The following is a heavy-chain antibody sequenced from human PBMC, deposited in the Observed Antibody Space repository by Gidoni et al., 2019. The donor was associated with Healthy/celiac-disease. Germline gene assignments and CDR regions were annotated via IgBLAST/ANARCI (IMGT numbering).Heavy chain of an antibody. CDR2: IYTSGST. J-gene: IGHJ4*02. V-gene: IGHV4-61*02. CDR1: GGSISSGSYY. D-gene: IGHD6-13*01. CDR3: ARLVSSSWFFDY. Sequence: QVQLQESGPGLVKPAQTLSLTCTVSGGSISSGSYYWSWIRQPAGKGLEWIGRIYTSGSTNYNPSLKSRVTISVDTSKNQFSLKLSSVTAADTAVYYCARLVSSSWFFDYWGQGTLVTVSS.